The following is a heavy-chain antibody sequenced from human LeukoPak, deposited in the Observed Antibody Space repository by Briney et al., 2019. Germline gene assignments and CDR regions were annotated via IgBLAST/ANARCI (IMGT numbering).Heavy chain of an antibody. Sequence: SGTLSLTCTVSGGSITTVGYYWSWIRQPPGEGPEWIGYIYHSGSTYYNPSLKSRVTISVDRSKNQFSLKLSSVTAADTAVYYCARVAEGYCSSTSCFYFDYWGQGTLVTVSS. V-gene: IGHV4-30-2*01. D-gene: IGHD2-2*01. CDR2: IYHSGST. CDR1: GGSITTVGYY. CDR3: ARVAEGYCSSTSCFYFDY. J-gene: IGHJ4*02.